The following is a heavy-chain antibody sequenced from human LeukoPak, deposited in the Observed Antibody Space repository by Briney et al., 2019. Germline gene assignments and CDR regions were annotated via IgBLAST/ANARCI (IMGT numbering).Heavy chain of an antibody. Sequence: ASVKVSCEASGGTFSSYAISWVRQAPGQGLEWMGGIIPIFGTANYAQKLQGRVTMTTDTSTSTAYMELRSLRSDDTAVYYCARDQAGSSWHRNFDYWGQGTLVTVSS. CDR3: ARDQAGSSWHRNFDY. CDR1: GGTFSSYA. V-gene: IGHV1-69*05. D-gene: IGHD6-13*01. CDR2: IIPIFGTA. J-gene: IGHJ4*02.